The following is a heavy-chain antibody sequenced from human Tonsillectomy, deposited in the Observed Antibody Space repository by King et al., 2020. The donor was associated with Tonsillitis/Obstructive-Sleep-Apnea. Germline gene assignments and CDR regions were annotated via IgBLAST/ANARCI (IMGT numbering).Heavy chain of an antibody. CDR3: ARRYDRRGYYDSKFDY. Sequence: VQLVQSGAEVKKPGASLKISCKASGYSFTNYWIAWVRQMPGKGLEWMGIIYPADSDIRYSPSFQGQVTISADKSISTAYLQWSTLKASDTAMYYCARRYDRRGYYDSKFDYWGQGTLVTVSS. CDR2: IYPADSDI. J-gene: IGHJ4*02. V-gene: IGHV5-51*03. CDR1: GYSFTNYW. D-gene: IGHD3-22*01.